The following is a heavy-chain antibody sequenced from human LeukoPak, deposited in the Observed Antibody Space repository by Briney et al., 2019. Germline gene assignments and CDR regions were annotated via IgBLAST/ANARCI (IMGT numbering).Heavy chain of an antibody. Sequence: GGSLRLSCAASGFTFSSYGMHWVRQAPGKGLEWVAFIRYDGSNKYYADSVKGRFTISRDNSKNTLYLQMNSLRAEDTAVYYCAKGSGYSYGYVSGAAFDIWGQGTMVTVSS. CDR3: AKGSGYSYGYVSGAAFDI. V-gene: IGHV3-30*02. J-gene: IGHJ3*02. CDR2: IRYDGSNK. D-gene: IGHD5-18*01. CDR1: GFTFSSYG.